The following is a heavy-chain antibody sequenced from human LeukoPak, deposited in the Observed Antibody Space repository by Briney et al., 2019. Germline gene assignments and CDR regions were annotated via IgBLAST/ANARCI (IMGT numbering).Heavy chain of an antibody. CDR1: GFTFSSYW. Sequence: GGSLRLSCASSGFTFSSYWMSWVRQAPGKGLEWVANIKQDGSEENYVDSVKGRFTISRDNAKNSLYLQMNSLGAEDTAEYFCAREGGWGSPAGYWDQGTLVTVSS. CDR2: IKQDGSEE. V-gene: IGHV3-7*01. CDR3: AREGGWGSPAGY. J-gene: IGHJ4*02. D-gene: IGHD2-2*01.